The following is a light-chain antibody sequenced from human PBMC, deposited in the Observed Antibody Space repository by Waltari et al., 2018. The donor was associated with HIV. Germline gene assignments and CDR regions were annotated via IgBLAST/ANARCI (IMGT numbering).Light chain of an antibody. Sequence: EIVLSQSPASLSLSPGERATLSCRASQSLSNYLAWYQQKPGQAPRLLIYDASTRVTGIPARFRGSGSGTDFTLTISSLDPGDFAIHYCQHRGDWYTFGQGTKLEI. CDR3: QHRGDWYT. V-gene: IGKV3-11*01. J-gene: IGKJ2*01. CDR2: DAS. CDR1: QSLSNY.